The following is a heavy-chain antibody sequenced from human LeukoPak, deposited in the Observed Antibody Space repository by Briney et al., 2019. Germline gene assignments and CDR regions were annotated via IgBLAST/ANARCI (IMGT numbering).Heavy chain of an antibody. V-gene: IGHV1-69*13. Sequence: SVKVSCKASGGTFISYGITWLRQAPGQGLEWMGWFIPTFRTSNYAQKFQDRLTITADESASIAYMELSSLRFEDTAVYYCARSYYDFWRFDLWGQGTLVTVSS. CDR2: FIPTFRTS. CDR3: ARSYYDFWRFDL. D-gene: IGHD3-3*01. J-gene: IGHJ5*02. CDR1: GGTFISYG.